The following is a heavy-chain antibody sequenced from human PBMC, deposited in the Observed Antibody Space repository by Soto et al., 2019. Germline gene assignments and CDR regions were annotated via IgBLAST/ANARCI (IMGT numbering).Heavy chain of an antibody. J-gene: IGHJ5*02. V-gene: IGHV4-34*01. CDR1: GGSFSGDY. D-gene: IGHD6-13*01. CDR3: ARGPIAAAGRGGNWFDP. CDR2: INHSGST. Sequence: PSETLSLTCAVYGGSFSGDYWSWIRQPPGKGLEWIGEINHSGSTNYNPSLKSRVTISVDTSKNQFSLKLGSVTAADTAVYYCARGPIAAAGRGGNWFDPWGQGTLVTVSS.